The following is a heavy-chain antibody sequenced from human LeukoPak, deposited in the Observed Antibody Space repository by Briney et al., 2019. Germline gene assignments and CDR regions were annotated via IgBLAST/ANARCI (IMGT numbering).Heavy chain of an antibody. CDR3: ARDELLRCDY. V-gene: IGHV1-18*01. J-gene: IGHJ4*02. CDR2: ISAYNGNT. CDR1: GYTFTSYG. Sequence: ASVKVPCKASGYTFTSYGISWVRQAPGQGLEWMRWISAYNGNTNYAQILQGRVTMTTDTSTSTAYMELRSLRSDDTAVYYCARDELLRCDYWGQGTLVTVSS. D-gene: IGHD1-26*01.